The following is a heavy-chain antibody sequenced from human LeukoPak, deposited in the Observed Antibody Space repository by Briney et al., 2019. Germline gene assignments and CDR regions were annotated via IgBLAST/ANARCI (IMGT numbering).Heavy chain of an antibody. V-gene: IGHV3-23*01. Sequence: GGSLRLSCTASGFTFSSYGMNWVSQAPGKGLEWVSVISGSGGTTYYADSVKGRFTISRDNSKNTLYLQMNSLRAEDTAVYYCAKDVYSSTGLFDYWGQGTLVTVSS. CDR2: ISGSGGTT. D-gene: IGHD6-13*01. CDR1: GFTFSSYG. J-gene: IGHJ4*02. CDR3: AKDVYSSTGLFDY.